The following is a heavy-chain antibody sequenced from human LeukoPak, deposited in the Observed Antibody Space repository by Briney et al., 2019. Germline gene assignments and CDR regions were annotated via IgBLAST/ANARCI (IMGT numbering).Heavy chain of an antibody. J-gene: IGHJ6*03. D-gene: IGHD3-10*01. CDR1: GGSFSGYY. CDR3: ARRTRGMVRGVIIIRYYYYYMDV. Sequence: SETLSLTCAVYGGSFSGYYWSWIRQPPGKGLEWIGEINHSGSTNYNPSLKSRVTISVDTSKNQFSLKLSSVTAADTAVYYCARRTRGMVRGVIIIRYYYYYMDVWGKGTTVTVSS. V-gene: IGHV4-34*01. CDR2: INHSGST.